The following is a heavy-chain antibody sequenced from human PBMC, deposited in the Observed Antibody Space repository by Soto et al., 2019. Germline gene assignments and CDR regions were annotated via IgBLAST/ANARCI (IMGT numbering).Heavy chain of an antibody. CDR1: GGSISSYY. D-gene: IGHD6-13*01. J-gene: IGHJ4*02. CDR3: ARDFIAGFDY. Sequence: SETLSLTCTVSGGSISSYYWIWIRQPPGKGLEWIGYIYYSGSTNYNPSLKSRVTISVDTSKNQFSLKLSSVTAADTAVYYCARDFIAGFDYWGQGTLVTVSS. V-gene: IGHV4-59*01. CDR2: IYYSGST.